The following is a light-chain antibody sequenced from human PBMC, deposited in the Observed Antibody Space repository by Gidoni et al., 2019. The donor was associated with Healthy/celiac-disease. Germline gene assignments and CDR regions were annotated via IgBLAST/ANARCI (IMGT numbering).Light chain of an antibody. CDR3: QQFNSYPSF. Sequence: AIQLTHSPSSLSASVGDRVTITCRASQGISSALAWYQQNPGKAPKLLIYDASSLDSGVPSRFSGSGSGTDFTLPISRLQPEDFATYYCQQFNSYPSFFGGGTKVEIK. J-gene: IGKJ4*01. CDR2: DAS. V-gene: IGKV1-13*02. CDR1: QGISSA.